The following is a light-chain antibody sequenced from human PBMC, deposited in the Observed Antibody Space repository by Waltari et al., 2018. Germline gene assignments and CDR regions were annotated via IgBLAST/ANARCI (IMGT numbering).Light chain of an antibody. Sequence: QSALTQPPSASGSPGQSVTISCTGTSSDVGGYNYVSWYQQHPGKAPKLMIYEVSKRPSGVPDRFSGSKSGTTASLTVSGLQAEDEAAYYCSSYAGSNNYVFGTGTKVTVL. V-gene: IGLV2-8*01. CDR2: EVS. CDR3: SSYAGSNNYV. J-gene: IGLJ1*01. CDR1: SSDVGGYNY.